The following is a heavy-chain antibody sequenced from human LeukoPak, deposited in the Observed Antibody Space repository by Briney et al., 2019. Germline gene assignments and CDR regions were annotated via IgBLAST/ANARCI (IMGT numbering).Heavy chain of an antibody. D-gene: IGHD6-19*01. V-gene: IGHV1-24*01. CDR1: GYTLTELS. J-gene: IGHJ4*02. CDR2: FDPEDGET. Sequence: ASVKVSCKVSGYTLTELSMHWVRQAPGKGLEWMGGFDPEDGETIYAQKFQGRVTMTGDTSTDTAYMELSSLRSEDTAVYYCAREVEQWLVGGDYWGQGTLVTVSS. CDR3: AREVEQWLVGGDY.